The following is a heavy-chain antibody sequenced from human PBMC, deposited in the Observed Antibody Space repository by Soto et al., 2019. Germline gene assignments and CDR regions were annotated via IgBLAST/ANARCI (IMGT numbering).Heavy chain of an antibody. D-gene: IGHD5-18*01. CDR3: ARDRRSYGDY. CDR1: GGTFSSYT. CDR2: IIPILGIA. V-gene: IGHV1-69*08. Sequence: QVQLVQSGAEVKKPGSSVKVSCKASGGTFSSYTISWVRQAPGQGLEWMGRIIPILGIANYAQKFQGRVTINADKSTSTAYTELSSLRSEDTAVYYCARDRRSYGDYWGQGTLVTVSS. J-gene: IGHJ4*02.